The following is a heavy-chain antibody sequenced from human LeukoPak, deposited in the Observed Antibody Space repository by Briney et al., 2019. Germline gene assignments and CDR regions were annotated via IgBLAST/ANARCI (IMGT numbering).Heavy chain of an antibody. CDR3: ARADTSGWYYFDY. J-gene: IGHJ4*02. CDR1: GFTFSSYT. Sequence: PGGSQRLSCAASGFTFSSYTMNWVRQAPGKGLEWVSSITSGSSYIYYADSVKGRFTISRDNAKNSLYLQVNSLRAEDTAVYYCARADTSGWYYFDYWGQGTLVTVSS. CDR2: ITSGSSYI. V-gene: IGHV3-21*01. D-gene: IGHD6-19*01.